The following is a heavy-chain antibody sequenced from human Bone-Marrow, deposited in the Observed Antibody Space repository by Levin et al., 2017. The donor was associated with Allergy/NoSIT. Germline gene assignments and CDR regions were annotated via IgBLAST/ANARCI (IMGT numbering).Heavy chain of an antibody. J-gene: IGHJ4*02. CDR2: IYWDDDK. CDR3: AHRRPTGSPWDFGYFDY. D-gene: IGHD1-1*01. V-gene: IGHV2-5*02. CDR1: GFSLSTNGVG. Sequence: SGPTLVKPTQTLTLTCAFSGFSLSTNGVGVGWIRQPPGKALEWVALIYWDDDKRYSPSLRSRLTITKDTSKNQVVLTMTNADPVDTATYYCAHRRPTGSPWDFGYFDYWGQGNLVTVSS.